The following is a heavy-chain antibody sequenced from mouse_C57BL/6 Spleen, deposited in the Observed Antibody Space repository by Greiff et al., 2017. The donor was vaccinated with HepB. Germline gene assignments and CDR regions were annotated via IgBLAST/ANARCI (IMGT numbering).Heavy chain of an antibody. CDR2: IYPGDGDT. J-gene: IGHJ2*01. V-gene: IGHV1-82*01. CDR1: GYAFSSSW. D-gene: IGHD1-1*01. CDR3: ARIPYGSPFDY. Sequence: VQLQQSGPELVKPGASVKISCKASGYAFSSSWMNWVKQRPGKGLEWIGRIYPGDGDTNYNGKFKGKATLTADKSSSTAYMQLSSLTSEDSAVYFCARIPYGSPFDYWGQGTTLTVSS.